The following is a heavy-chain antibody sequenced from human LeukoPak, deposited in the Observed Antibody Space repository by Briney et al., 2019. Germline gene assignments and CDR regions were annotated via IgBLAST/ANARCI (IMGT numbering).Heavy chain of an antibody. Sequence: GGSLRLSCAASGFTFNSYGMHWVRQAPGKGLEWVAVIWYDGSYKYYADSVKGRFTISRDNSKNTLYLQMDSLRAEDTAVYYCARDPPYCRGDCFFDHWGQGTLVTVSS. V-gene: IGHV3-33*01. D-gene: IGHD2-21*02. CDR1: GFTFNSYG. CDR3: ARDPPYCRGDCFFDH. J-gene: IGHJ4*02. CDR2: IWYDGSYK.